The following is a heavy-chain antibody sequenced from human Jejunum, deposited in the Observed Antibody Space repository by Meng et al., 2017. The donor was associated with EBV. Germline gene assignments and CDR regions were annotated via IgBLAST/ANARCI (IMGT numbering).Heavy chain of an antibody. D-gene: IGHD1-26*01. CDR2: IYWDDSR. V-gene: IGHV2-5*02. CDR1: GFSLTTNGVG. Sequence: QNTLKASGPPLVQPTQPLTLPCTFSGFSLTTNGVGVGWIRQPPGKALEWLAVIYWDDSRLYSPSLNSRLTITKDTSKSQVVLTMTDMDPVDTATYYCAHKGSGSYPLDYWGQGTLVTVSS. CDR3: AHKGSGSYPLDY. J-gene: IGHJ4*02.